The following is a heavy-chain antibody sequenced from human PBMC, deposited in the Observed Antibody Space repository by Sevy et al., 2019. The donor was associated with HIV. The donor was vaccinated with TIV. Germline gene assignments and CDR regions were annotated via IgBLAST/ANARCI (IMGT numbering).Heavy chain of an antibody. Sequence: SETLSLTRAVSGGSIISVNWWHWVRQSPGKGLEWIGEIYHSGSTNYNPSLKSRVTISVDNSKNQFSLNLYSVTAADTAVYYCARGGETPRGFDPWGQGSLVTVSS. D-gene: IGHD3-16*01. CDR1: GGSIISVNW. J-gene: IGHJ5*02. CDR3: ARGGETPRGFDP. CDR2: IYHSGST. V-gene: IGHV4-4*02.